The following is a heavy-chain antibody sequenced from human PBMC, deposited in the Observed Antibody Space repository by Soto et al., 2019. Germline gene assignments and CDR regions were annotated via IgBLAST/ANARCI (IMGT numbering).Heavy chain of an antibody. V-gene: IGHV1-46*03. CDR3: ARSGGGHDAFDI. D-gene: IGHD3-10*01. CDR2: INPSGGST. CDR1: GYTFTSYY. J-gene: IGHJ3*02. Sequence: GASVKVSCKASGYTFTSYYMHWVRQAPGQGLEWMGIINPSGGSTSYAQKLQGRVTMTRDTSTSTVYMELSSLRSEDTAVYYCARSGGGHDAFDIWGQGTMVTVSS.